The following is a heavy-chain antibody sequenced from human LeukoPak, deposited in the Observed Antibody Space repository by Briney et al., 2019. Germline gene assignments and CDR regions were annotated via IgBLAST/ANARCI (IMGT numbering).Heavy chain of an antibody. Sequence: RASVKVSCKASGYTFTSYYMHWVRQAPGQGLEWMGIINPSGGSTSYAQKFQGRVTMTRDTSTSTVYMELSSLRSEDTAVYYCARDFRPYYYDSSGYSGLGYWGQGTLVTVSS. V-gene: IGHV1-46*01. CDR3: ARDFRPYYYDSSGYSGLGY. CDR2: INPSGGST. CDR1: GYTFTSYY. J-gene: IGHJ4*02. D-gene: IGHD3-22*01.